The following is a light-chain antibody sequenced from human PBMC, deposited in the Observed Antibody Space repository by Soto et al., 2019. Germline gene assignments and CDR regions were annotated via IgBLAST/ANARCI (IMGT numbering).Light chain of an antibody. CDR2: RNN. Sequence: QSALTQSPSASVTPGQRVTISCSGSSSNIGSNYVYWYQQLPGTAPKLLIYRNNQRPSGVPDRFSGSKSGTSASLAISGLRSEDEADYYCAAWDDSLSGPVFGGGTKLTVL. V-gene: IGLV1-47*01. J-gene: IGLJ2*01. CDR3: AAWDDSLSGPV. CDR1: SSNIGSNY.